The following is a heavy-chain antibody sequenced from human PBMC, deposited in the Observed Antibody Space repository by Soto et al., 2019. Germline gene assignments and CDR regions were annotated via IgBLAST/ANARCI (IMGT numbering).Heavy chain of an antibody. CDR1: GFTVSTNY. D-gene: IGHD1-7*01. Sequence: GGSLRLSCAASGFTVSTNYVNWVRQAPGKGLEWVSATYSGGYTYYADSVKGRFTISRDNSKNTLYLQMNSLRAEDTAIYYCARGVSGTSFDSWGQGTLVTVSS. CDR2: TYSGGYT. J-gene: IGHJ4*02. V-gene: IGHV3-53*01. CDR3: ARGVSGTSFDS.